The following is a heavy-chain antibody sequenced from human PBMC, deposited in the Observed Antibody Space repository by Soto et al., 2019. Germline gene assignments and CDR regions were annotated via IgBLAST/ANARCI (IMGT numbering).Heavy chain of an antibody. CDR1: GGTFSSYA. D-gene: IGHD2-15*01. CDR3: ARSPRIVVVVAAISWSFGSYYGMDV. Sequence: QVQLVQSGAEVKKPGSSVKVSCKASGGTFSSYAISWVRQAPGQGLEWMGGIIPIFGTANYAQKFQGRVTITADESTSTAYMELSSLRSEDTAVYYCARSPRIVVVVAAISWSFGSYYGMDVWGQGTTVTVSS. J-gene: IGHJ6*02. V-gene: IGHV1-69*01. CDR2: IIPIFGTA.